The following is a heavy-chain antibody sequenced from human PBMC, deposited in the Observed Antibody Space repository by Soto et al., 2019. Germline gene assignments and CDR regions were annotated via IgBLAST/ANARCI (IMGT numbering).Heavy chain of an antibody. J-gene: IGHJ4*02. D-gene: IGHD3-10*01. CDR3: ARGSSKEFGY. V-gene: IGHV3-30-3*01. CDR1: GFTLSNYT. Sequence: QVQLVESGGGVVQPGRSLRLSCAASGFTLSNYTVHWVRQAPGKGLEWVALISYDGSNKYYADSVKGRFTISRDNSKNTLYLQMNSLRAEDTAVYYCARGSSKEFGYWGQGTLVTVSS. CDR2: ISYDGSNK.